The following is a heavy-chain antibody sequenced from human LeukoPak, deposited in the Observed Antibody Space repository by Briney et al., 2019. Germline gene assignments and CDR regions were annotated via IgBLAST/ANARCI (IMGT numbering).Heavy chain of an antibody. J-gene: IGHJ4*02. CDR1: GVTSNNYA. D-gene: IGHD1-1*01. V-gene: IGHV3-23*01. Sequence: GGSLRLSCAASGVTSNNYAMSWVRQAPGKGLEWVSGVSGSGDRIYYADSVKGRFTISRDNAKKSLYLQMNSLRAEDTAVYYCARDSPGYLAYDSWGQGTLVTVSS. CDR3: ARDSPGYLAYDS. CDR2: VSGSGDRI.